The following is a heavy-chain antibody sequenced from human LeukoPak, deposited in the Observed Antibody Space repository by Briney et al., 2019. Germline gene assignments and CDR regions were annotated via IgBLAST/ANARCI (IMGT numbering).Heavy chain of an antibody. CDR3: ARESSYDILTGYYDY. Sequence: GGSLRLSCAASGFTFSSYAMSWVRQAPGKGLEWVSAISGSGGSTYYADSVKGRFTISRDNSKNTLYLQMNSLRAEDTAVYYCARESSYDILTGYYDYWGQGTLVTVSS. CDR1: GFTFSSYA. J-gene: IGHJ4*02. CDR2: ISGSGGST. D-gene: IGHD3-9*01. V-gene: IGHV3-23*01.